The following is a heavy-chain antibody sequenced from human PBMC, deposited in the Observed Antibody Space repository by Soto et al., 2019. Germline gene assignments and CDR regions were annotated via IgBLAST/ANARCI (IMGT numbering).Heavy chain of an antibody. J-gene: IGHJ4*02. CDR2: ISSSSSYI. Sequence: EVQLVESGGGLVKPGGSLRLSCAASGFTFSSYSMNWVRQAPGKGLEWVSSISSSSSYIYYADSVKGRFTISRDNAKNSLYLQMNSLRAEDTAVYYCARDLSPQTYGGDEVYWGQGTLVTVSS. D-gene: IGHD5-12*01. CDR1: GFTFSSYS. CDR3: ARDLSPQTYGGDEVY. V-gene: IGHV3-21*01.